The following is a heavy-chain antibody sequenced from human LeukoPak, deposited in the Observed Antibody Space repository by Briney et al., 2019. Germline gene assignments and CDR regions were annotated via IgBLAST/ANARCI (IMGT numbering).Heavy chain of an antibody. Sequence: SETLSLTCTVSGGSISSYYWSWIRQPPGKGLEWIGYIYYSGSTNYNPSPKSRVTISVDTSKNKFSLKLSSVTAADTAVYYCARVYYSSSYDYWYFDLWGRGSLVTVSS. J-gene: IGHJ2*01. CDR2: IYYSGST. CDR3: ARVYYSSSYDYWYFDL. V-gene: IGHV4-59*01. D-gene: IGHD6-13*01. CDR1: GGSISSYY.